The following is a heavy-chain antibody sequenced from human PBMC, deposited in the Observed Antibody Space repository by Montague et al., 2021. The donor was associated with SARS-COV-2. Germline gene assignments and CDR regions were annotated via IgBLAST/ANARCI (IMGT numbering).Heavy chain of an antibody. CDR3: ARQELGFCNGGNCFSTLAF. V-gene: IGHV4-39*01. J-gene: IGHJ4*01. Sequence: SETLSLTYSVSGDSMSNDRYYWGWIRQPPGKGLEWITCIFSAGDTYYNPSLKSRVTISLDTSKNQFSLNLDSVTAADTAVYYCARQELGFCNGGNCFSTLAFWGHGILVTVSS. CDR1: GDSMSNDRYY. CDR2: IFSAGDT. D-gene: IGHD2-15*01.